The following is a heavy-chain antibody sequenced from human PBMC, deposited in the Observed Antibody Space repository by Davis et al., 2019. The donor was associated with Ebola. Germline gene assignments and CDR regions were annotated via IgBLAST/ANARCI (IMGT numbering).Heavy chain of an antibody. J-gene: IGHJ6*02. V-gene: IGHV1-18*01. Sequence: ASVKVSCKASGYTFTSYGISWVRQAPGQGLEWMGWISAYNGNTNYAQKFQGWVTMTRDTSISTAYMELSRLRSDDTAVYYCARGMEYSGYDANYYYYGMDVWGQGTTVTVSS. D-gene: IGHD5-12*01. CDR3: ARGMEYSGYDANYYYYGMDV. CDR1: GYTFTSYG. CDR2: ISAYNGNT.